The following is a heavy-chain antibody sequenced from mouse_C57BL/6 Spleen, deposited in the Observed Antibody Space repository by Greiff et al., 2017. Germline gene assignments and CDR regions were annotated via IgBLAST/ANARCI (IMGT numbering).Heavy chain of an antibody. CDR1: GFNIKDYY. V-gene: IGHV14-2*01. CDR2: IDPEDGET. J-gene: IGHJ2*01. Sequence: EVQLQQSGAELVKPGASVKLSCTASGFNIKDYYMHWVKQRTEQGLEWIGRIDPEDGETKYAAKFQGKATITADTTSNTAYLQLSSLTSGDTAVYYCALARTVVAGDYWGQGTTLTVSS. CDR3: ALARTVVAGDY. D-gene: IGHD1-1*01.